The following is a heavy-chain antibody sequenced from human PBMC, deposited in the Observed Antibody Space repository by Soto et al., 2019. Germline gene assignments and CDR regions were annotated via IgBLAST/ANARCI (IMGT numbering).Heavy chain of an antibody. D-gene: IGHD3-10*01. CDR1: GGSISNYNYY. V-gene: IGHV4-39*01. Sequence: SETLSLTCAVSGGSISNYNYYWGWIRQSPGKGLEWIGSVYYTGNTYYNPSLNSRLTISVDTSENQFSLRLTSVTAADTAVYFCARPRATWLGELLSSDLDFWGQGSLVTVSS. CDR3: ARPRATWLGELLSSDLDF. J-gene: IGHJ4*02. CDR2: VYYTGNT.